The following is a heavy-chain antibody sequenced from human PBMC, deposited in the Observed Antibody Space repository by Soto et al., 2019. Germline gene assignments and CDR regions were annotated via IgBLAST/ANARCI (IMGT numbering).Heavy chain of an antibody. CDR2: IYHGGGT. V-gene: IGHV4-4*02. CDR1: GGSISSRDW. CDR3: ATGNVDSMLES. D-gene: IGHD3-3*01. J-gene: IGHJ4*02. Sequence: SETLSLTCSVSGGSISSRDWWTWVRQAPGKGLEWIGKIYHGGGTNFSPSIRGRVNISIDKSRKFFSLTLNSVTAADTAIYFCATGNVDSMLESWGRGTLVTVSS.